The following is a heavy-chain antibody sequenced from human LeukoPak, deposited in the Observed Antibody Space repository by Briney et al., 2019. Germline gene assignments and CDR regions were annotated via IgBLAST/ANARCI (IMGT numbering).Heavy chain of an antibody. CDR1: GYTFTSYG. J-gene: IGHJ2*01. CDR3: ARDGYFDL. V-gene: IGHV1-18*01. CDR2: NSAHNGNT. Sequence: SVKVSFKSSGYTFTSYGIGWVRQPPGQGLEWMGWNSAHNGNTNYAQKLQGRVTMTTDTSTSTAYMELRSLRSDDTAVYYCARDGYFDLWGRGTLVTVSS.